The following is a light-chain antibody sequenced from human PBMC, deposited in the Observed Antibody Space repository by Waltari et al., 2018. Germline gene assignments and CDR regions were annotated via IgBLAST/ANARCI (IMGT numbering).Light chain of an antibody. CDR2: HTS. Sequence: EIVLTQSPGTLSLSPGERATLSCRASQSVDKYLAWYQQKPGQAPRLLIYHTSTRATGIPDRFSGSGFGTDFSLTISRLEPEDFAVYYCQKYNSLPATFGQGTKVEVK. CDR1: QSVDKY. V-gene: IGKV3-20*01. J-gene: IGKJ1*01. CDR3: QKYNSLPAT.